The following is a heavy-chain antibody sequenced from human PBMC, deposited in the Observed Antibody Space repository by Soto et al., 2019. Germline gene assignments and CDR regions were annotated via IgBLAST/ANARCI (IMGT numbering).Heavy chain of an antibody. CDR2: ISDSGGTS. D-gene: IGHD1-26*01. Sequence: EVQLVDSGGGLVQPGGALRHSCAATGFIFSNYVMSWVRQAPGKGLEWVSSISDSGGTSYYADSVKGRFTISRDNSKNTPYLQMNSLRAEDTAIYYCAKRPRALLTFDYWGQGTLVTVSS. J-gene: IGHJ4*02. CDR3: AKRPRALLTFDY. CDR1: GFIFSNYV. V-gene: IGHV3-23*04.